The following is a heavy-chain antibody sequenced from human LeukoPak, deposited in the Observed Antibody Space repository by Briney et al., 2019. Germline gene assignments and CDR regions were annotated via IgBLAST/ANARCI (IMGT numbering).Heavy chain of an antibody. CDR3: ARVGWSSSGWYDYYYGMDV. CDR2: ISSSGSTI. CDR1: GFTFSSYD. Sequence: PAGSLRLSCAASGFTFSSYDMNWVRQAQGKGLEWVSYISSSGSTIYYADSVKGRFTISRDNAKNSLYLQMNSLRAEDTAVYYCARVGWSSSGWYDYYYGMDVWGKGTTVTVSS. J-gene: IGHJ6*04. D-gene: IGHD6-19*01. V-gene: IGHV3-48*03.